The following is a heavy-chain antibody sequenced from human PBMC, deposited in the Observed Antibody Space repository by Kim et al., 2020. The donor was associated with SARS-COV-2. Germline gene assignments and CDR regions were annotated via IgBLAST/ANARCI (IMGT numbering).Heavy chain of an antibody. CDR1: GFTFSSYW. V-gene: IGHV3-7*03. Sequence: GGSLRLSCAASGFTFSSYWMSWVRQAPGKGLEWVANIKQDGSEKYYVDSVKGRFTISRDNAKNSLYLQMNSLRAEDTAVYYCVSVVTPWYFDLWGRGTLVTVSS. J-gene: IGHJ2*01. CDR3: VSVVTPWYFDL. D-gene: IGHD2-21*02. CDR2: IKQDGSEK.